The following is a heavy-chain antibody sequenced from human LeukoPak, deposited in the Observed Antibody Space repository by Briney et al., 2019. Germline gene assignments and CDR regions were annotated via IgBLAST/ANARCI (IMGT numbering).Heavy chain of an antibody. CDR2: ITNSGTTI. V-gene: IGHV3-48*04. J-gene: IGHJ1*01. CDR3: ARDGHYDILTGYFQD. CDR1: GFTFSSYS. D-gene: IGHD3-9*01. Sequence: GGSLRLSCAASGFTFSSYSMNWVRQAPGKGLEWVSYITNSGTTIYYADSVKGRFTISRDNAKNSLYLQMNSLRAEDTAVYYCARDGHYDILTGYFQDWGQGTLVTVSS.